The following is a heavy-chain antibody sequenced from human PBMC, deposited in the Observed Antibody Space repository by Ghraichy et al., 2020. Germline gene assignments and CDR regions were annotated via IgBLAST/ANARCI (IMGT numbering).Heavy chain of an antibody. CDR1: GGSISSSSYY. CDR3: ARHVLSQATMYYYGSGSYYNSVDY. V-gene: IGHV4-39*01. Sequence: SETLSLTCTVSGGSISSSSYYWGWIRQPPGKGLEWIGSIYYSGSTYYNPSLKSRVTISVDTSKNQFSLKLSSVTAADTAVYYCARHVLSQATMYYYGSGSYYNSVDYWGQGTLVTVSS. CDR2: IYYSGST. D-gene: IGHD3-10*01. J-gene: IGHJ4*02.